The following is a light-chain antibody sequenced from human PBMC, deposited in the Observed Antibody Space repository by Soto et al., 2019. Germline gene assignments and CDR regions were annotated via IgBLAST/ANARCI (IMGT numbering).Light chain of an antibody. CDR1: QSVSSN. CDR2: GAS. V-gene: IGKV3-15*01. CDR3: QQYHSWVT. Sequence: IVMTQSSATLDVSPGERDTISWRASQSVSSNLAWYQQKPGQAPRLLIYGASTRATGIPARFSGSESGTEFTLSISSLQSEDFAVYYFQQYHSWVTFGQGIKLDLK. J-gene: IGKJ1*01.